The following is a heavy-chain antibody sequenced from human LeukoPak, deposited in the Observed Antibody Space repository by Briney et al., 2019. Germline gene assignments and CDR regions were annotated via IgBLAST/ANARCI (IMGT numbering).Heavy chain of an antibody. CDR2: IKQDGSEK. J-gene: IGHJ4*02. CDR1: GFTFSDYY. CDR3: ARDYEAGCTSTTCYDRFDY. V-gene: IGHV3-7*01. Sequence: GGSLRLSCAASGFTFSDYYMSWIRQAPGKGLEWVANIKQDGSEKYYVDSVKGRFTISRDNAKNSLYLQMNSLRAEDTAVYYCARDYEAGCTSTTCYDRFDYWGQGTLVTVSS. D-gene: IGHD2-2*01.